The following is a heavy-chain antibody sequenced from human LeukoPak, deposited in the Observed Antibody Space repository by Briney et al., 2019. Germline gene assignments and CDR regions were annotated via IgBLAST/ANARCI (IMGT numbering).Heavy chain of an antibody. D-gene: IGHD6-13*01. CDR2: IYHSGST. CDR3: AGRWGIAALTDAFDI. J-gene: IGHJ3*02. Sequence: NTSETLSLTCTVSGYSISSGYYWGWIRQPPGKGLEWIGSIYHSGSTYYNPSLKSRVTISVDTSKNQFSLKLSSVTAADTAVYYCAGRWGIAALTDAFDIWGQGTMVTVSS. CDR1: GYSISSGYY. V-gene: IGHV4-38-2*02.